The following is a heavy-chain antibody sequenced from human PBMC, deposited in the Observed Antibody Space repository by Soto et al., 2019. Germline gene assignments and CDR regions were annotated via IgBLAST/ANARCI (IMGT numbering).Heavy chain of an antibody. CDR1: GYTFTSYC. V-gene: IGHV1-46*01. D-gene: IGHD3-22*01. CDR2: INPSGGST. Sequence: GASVKVSCKASGYTFTSYCMHWVRQAPGQGLEWMGIINPSGGSTSYAQKFQGRVTMTRDTSTSTVYMELSSLRSEDTAVYYCARDTPDYYDSRGLDAFDIWGQGTMVTVSS. CDR3: ARDTPDYYDSRGLDAFDI. J-gene: IGHJ3*02.